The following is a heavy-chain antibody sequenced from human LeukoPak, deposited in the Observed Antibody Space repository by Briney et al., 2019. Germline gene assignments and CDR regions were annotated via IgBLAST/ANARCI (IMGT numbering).Heavy chain of an antibody. CDR2: IRYDGSDK. J-gene: IGHJ4*02. CDR1: GFTFSDFN. CDR3: AKDSDTYSLDY. Sequence: PGGSLRLSCVASGFTFSDFNMHWVRQAPGKGLEWVVLIRYDGSDKYIADSVRGRLTVSRDNSNNTLYLQMNSLRAEDTAVYYCAKDSDTYSLDYWGQGTVVTVSS. D-gene: IGHD2-15*01. V-gene: IGHV3-30*02.